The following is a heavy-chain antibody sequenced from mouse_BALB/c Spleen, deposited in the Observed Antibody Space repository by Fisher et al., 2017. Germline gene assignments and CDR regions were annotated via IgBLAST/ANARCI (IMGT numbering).Heavy chain of an antibody. D-gene: IGHD2-4*01. CDR3: ARGDDYDDYAMDY. Sequence: KFKGKATLTVDKSSSTAYMQLNSLTSEDSAVYYCARGDDYDDYAMDYWGQGTSVTVSS. V-gene: IGHV1-39*01. J-gene: IGHJ4*01.